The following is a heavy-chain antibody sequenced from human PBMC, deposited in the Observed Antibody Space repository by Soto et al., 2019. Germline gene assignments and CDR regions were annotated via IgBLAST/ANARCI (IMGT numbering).Heavy chain of an antibody. Sequence: EVQLVESGGGLVKPGGSLRLSCAASGFTFSDYSMTWVRQAPGKGLEWVSSISSTSIYIFYADSVKGRFTISRDNAKNSLYLQMKSLRAEDTAVYYCARDASLVDSWGQGPLVIVSS. CDR1: GFTFSDYS. CDR2: ISSTSIYI. D-gene: IGHD2-15*01. CDR3: ARDASLVDS. V-gene: IGHV3-21*01. J-gene: IGHJ4*02.